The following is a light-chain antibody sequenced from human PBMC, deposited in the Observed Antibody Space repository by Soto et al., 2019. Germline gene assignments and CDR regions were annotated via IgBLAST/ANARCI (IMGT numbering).Light chain of an antibody. Sequence: EIVLTHSPGTLSLSPGERATLSCRASQSVSSYLAWYQQKPGQAPRLLIYDASNRATGIPARFSGSGSGTDFTLTIISLEPEDFAVYYCQQRSNWLWTFGQGTKVDIK. CDR3: QQRSNWLWT. V-gene: IGKV3-11*01. J-gene: IGKJ1*01. CDR2: DAS. CDR1: QSVSSY.